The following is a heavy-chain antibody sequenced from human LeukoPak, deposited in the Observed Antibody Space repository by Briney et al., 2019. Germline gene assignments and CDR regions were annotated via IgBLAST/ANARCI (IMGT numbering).Heavy chain of an antibody. J-gene: IGHJ4*02. Sequence: QPGGSLRLSCAASGFTFSSYAMSWVRQAPGKGLEWVSAISGSGGSTYYADSVKGRFTISRDSAKNSLYLQMNSLRAEDTAVYYCARAKSWVYYYDSSGYYSSKYYFDYWGQGTLVTVSS. CDR1: GFTFSSYA. D-gene: IGHD3-22*01. CDR2: ISGSGGST. CDR3: ARAKSWVYYYDSSGYYSSKYYFDY. V-gene: IGHV3-23*01.